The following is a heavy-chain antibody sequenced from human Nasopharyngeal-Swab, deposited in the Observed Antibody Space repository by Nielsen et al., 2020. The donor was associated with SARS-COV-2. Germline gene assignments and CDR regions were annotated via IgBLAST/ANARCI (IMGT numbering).Heavy chain of an antibody. V-gene: IGHV4-61*01. CDR1: GGSISSSSYY. Sequence: GSLRLSCTVSGGSISSSSYYWSWIRQPPGKGLEWIGYIYYSGSTNYNPSLKSRVTISVDTSKNQFSLKLSSVTAADTAVYYCARDPSTITMVRGVIPHGAFDIWGQGTMVTVSS. D-gene: IGHD3-10*01. J-gene: IGHJ3*02. CDR2: IYYSGST. CDR3: ARDPSTITMVRGVIPHGAFDI.